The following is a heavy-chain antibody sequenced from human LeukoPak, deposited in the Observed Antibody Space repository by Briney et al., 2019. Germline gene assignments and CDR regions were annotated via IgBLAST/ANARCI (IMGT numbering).Heavy chain of an antibody. CDR2: ISASGDNT. D-gene: IGHD4-17*01. CDR1: GFTVNSYA. CDR3: AKGGRRHYGDYVAF. J-gene: IGHJ4*02. Sequence: GGSLRLSCDASGFTVNSYAMNWVRQAPGKGLEWVSVISASGDNTYYADSVKGRFTISRDDSKNTVYLQMNSLRADDTAVYHCAKGGRRHYGDYVAFWGQGTQVTVSS. V-gene: IGHV3-23*01.